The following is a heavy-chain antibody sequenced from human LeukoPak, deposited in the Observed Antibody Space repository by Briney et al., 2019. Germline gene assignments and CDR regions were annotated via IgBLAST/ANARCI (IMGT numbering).Heavy chain of an antibody. V-gene: IGHV3-7*01. CDR1: GFTFSRYW. CDR2: MNEVGSAK. D-gene: IGHD2/OR15-2a*01. CDR3: ARVILGGAQYSGLDV. J-gene: IGHJ6*02. Sequence: GSLRLSCAASGFTFSRYWLTWVRQAPGKGLEWVANMNEVGSAKFYVDSVKGRFTISRDNAQNSVFLQMNSLRAEDTAVYYCARVILGGAQYSGLDVWGQGTTVTVSS.